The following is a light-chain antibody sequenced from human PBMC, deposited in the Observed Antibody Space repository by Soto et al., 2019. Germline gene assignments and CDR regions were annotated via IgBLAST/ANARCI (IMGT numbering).Light chain of an antibody. Sequence: QLVLTQSPSASASLGASVKLTCTLSSGHSSYAIAWHQQQPEKGPRYLMKLNSDGSHSKGDGVPGRFSGSSSGAERYLPISCLQYEGEADYYCQTWGTGIHVVFGGGTKLTVL. J-gene: IGLJ2*01. CDR2: LNSDGSH. V-gene: IGLV4-69*01. CDR3: QTWGTGIHVV. CDR1: SGHSSYA.